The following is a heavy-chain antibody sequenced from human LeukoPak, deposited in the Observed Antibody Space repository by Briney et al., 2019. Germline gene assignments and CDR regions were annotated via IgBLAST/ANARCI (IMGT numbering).Heavy chain of an antibody. Sequence: GASVKVSCKASGYTFTSYEINWVRQATGQGLEWMGWMNPNSGNTGYAQKFQDRVTITRNTSINTAYMELSSLRSEDTAVYYCARDFRYSNYWGQGTLVTVSS. V-gene: IGHV1-8*03. D-gene: IGHD1-1*01. CDR3: ARDFRYSNY. CDR2: MNPNSGNT. CDR1: GYTFTSYE. J-gene: IGHJ4*02.